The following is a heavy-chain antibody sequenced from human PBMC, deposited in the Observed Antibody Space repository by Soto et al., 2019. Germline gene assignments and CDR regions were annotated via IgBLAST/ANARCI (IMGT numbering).Heavy chain of an antibody. V-gene: IGHV3-21*01. D-gene: IGHD7-27*01. J-gene: IGHJ4*02. Sequence: EVQLVESGGGLVKPGGSLRLSCAASGFTFIGYSMNWVRQAPGKGLEWVSSISSGGTYIYYADSVKGRFTISRDNTKNSLCLHRTSLRAEDTAVYYWAKNWGDYWGQGTLVTVSS. CDR2: ISSGGTYI. CDR1: GFTFIGYS. CDR3: AKNWGDY.